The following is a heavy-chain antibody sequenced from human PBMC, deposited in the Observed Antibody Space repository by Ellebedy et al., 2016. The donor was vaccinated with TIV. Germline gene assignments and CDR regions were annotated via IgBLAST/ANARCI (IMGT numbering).Heavy chain of an antibody. CDR2: IYYSGST. J-gene: IGHJ5*02. CDR3: ARGPLRATYQLLRWFDP. CDR1: GGSISSGGYY. Sequence: SETLSLXXTVSGGSISSGGYYWSWIRQHPGKGLEWIGYIYYSGSTYYNPSLKSRVTISVDTSKNQFSLKLSSVTAADTAVYYCARGPLRATYQLLRWFDPWGQGTLVTVSS. V-gene: IGHV4-31*03. D-gene: IGHD2-2*01.